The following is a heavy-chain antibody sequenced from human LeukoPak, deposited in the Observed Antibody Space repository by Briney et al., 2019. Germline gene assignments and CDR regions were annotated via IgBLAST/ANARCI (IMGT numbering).Heavy chain of an antibody. D-gene: IGHD3-10*01. CDR3: ARADYYGSGSCVALEHYYYGMDV. J-gene: IGHJ6*04. CDR1: GGTFSSYA. V-gene: IGHV1-69*13. Sequence: SVKVSCKASGGTFSSYAISWVRQAPGQGLEWMGGIIPIFGTADYAQKFQGRITITADESTSTAYMELSSLRSEDTAVYYCARADYYGSGSCVALEHYYYGMDVWGKGTTVTVSS. CDR2: IIPIFGTA.